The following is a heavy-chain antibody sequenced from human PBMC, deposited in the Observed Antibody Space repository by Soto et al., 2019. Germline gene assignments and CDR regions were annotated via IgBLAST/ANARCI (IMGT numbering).Heavy chain of an antibody. CDR3: ARAPGYEMVRGPTSYFDY. J-gene: IGHJ4*02. D-gene: IGHD3-10*01. V-gene: IGHV1-46*01. CDR2: INPSGGST. Sequence: GASVKVSCKASGYTFTSYYMHWVRQAPGQGLEWMGIINPSGGSTSYAQKFQGRVTMTRDTSTSTVYMELSSLRSEDTAVYYCARAPGYEMVRGPTSYFDYWGQGTLVTVSS. CDR1: GYTFTSYY.